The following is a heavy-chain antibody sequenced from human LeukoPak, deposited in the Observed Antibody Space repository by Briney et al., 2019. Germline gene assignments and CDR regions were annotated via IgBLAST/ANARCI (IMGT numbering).Heavy chain of an antibody. CDR1: GYTFTGYY. CDR2: INPNSGGT. D-gene: IGHD6-13*01. J-gene: IGHJ3*02. CDR3: ARDPNPYRAAGTDAFDI. V-gene: IGHV1-2*02. Sequence: GASVKVSCKASGYTFTGYYMHWVRQAPGQGLEWMGWINPNSGGTNYAQKFQGRVTMTRDTSISTAYMELSRLRSDDTAVYYCARDPNPYRAAGTDAFDIWGQGTMVTVSS.